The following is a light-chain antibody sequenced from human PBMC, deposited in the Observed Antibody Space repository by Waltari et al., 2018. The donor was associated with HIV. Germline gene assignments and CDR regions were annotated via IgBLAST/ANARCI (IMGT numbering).Light chain of an antibody. J-gene: IGLJ3*02. V-gene: IGLV1-47*01. CDR1: SSNIGDNY. CDR2: RNY. CDR3: ASWDDSLRNWV. Sequence: QSVLTQLPSASGTPGQRVTISCSGSSSNIGDNYVYWYKQLPGTAPKLLIYRNYQRPSGVPDRFSGSKSGTSASLAISWLRSEDEGDFYCASWDDSLRNWVFGGGTKLTVL.